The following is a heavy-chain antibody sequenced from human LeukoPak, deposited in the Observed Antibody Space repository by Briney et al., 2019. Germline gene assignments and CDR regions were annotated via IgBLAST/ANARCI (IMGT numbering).Heavy chain of an antibody. CDR2: IKHDGSEK. CDR1: GFTFTTYW. CDR3: ARVGTAEGTLEDY. V-gene: IGHV3-7*01. D-gene: IGHD6-13*01. Sequence: PGGSLRLSCAASGFTFTTYWMSWVRQPPGKGLEWVANIKHDGSEKYYVDSVKGRFTISRDNAKNSLDLQMNSLSAEDTAVYYCARVGTAEGTLEDYWGQGTLVTVSS. J-gene: IGHJ4*02.